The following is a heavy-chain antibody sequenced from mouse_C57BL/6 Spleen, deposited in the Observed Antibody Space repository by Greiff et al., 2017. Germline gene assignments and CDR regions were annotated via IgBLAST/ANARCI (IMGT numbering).Heavy chain of an antibody. J-gene: IGHJ2*01. D-gene: IGHD4-1*01. CDR3: ARGRNWDGPFDY. CDR2: ISSGSSTI. V-gene: IGHV5-17*01. CDR1: GFTFSDYG. Sequence: EVQLQESGGGLVKPGGSLKLSCAASGFTFSDYGMHWVRQAPEKGLEWVAYISSGSSTIYYADTVKGRFTISRDNAKNTLFLQMTSLRSEDTAMYYCARGRNWDGPFDYWGQGTTLTVSS.